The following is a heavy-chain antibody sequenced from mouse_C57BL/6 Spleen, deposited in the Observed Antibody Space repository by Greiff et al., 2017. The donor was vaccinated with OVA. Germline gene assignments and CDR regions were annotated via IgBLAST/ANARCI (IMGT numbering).Heavy chain of an antibody. CDR1: GFTFSSYA. D-gene: IGHD2-5*01. CDR2: ISDGGSYT. CDR3: ARVSNYGYYAMDY. V-gene: IGHV5-4*03. Sequence: EVKLMESGGGLVKPGGSLKLSCAASGFTFSSYAMSWVRQTPEKRLEWVATISDGGSYTYYPDNVKGRFTISRDNAKNNLYLQMSHLKSEDTAMYYCARVSNYGYYAMDYWGQGTSVTVSS. J-gene: IGHJ4*01.